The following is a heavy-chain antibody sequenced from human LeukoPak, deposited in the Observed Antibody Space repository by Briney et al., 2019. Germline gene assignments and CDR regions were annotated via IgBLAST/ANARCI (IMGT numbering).Heavy chain of an antibody. CDR3: ANLRAGYSSSWNYYYGMDV. D-gene: IGHD6-13*01. J-gene: IGHJ6*02. CDR2: IYYSGST. V-gene: IGHV4-39*01. CDR1: GGSISSSSYY. Sequence: PSETLSLTCTVSGGSISSSSYYWGWIRQPPGKGLEWIGSIYYSGSTYYNPSLKSRVTISVDTSKNQFSLKLSSVTAADTAVYYCANLRAGYSSSWNYYYGMDVWGQGTTVTVSS.